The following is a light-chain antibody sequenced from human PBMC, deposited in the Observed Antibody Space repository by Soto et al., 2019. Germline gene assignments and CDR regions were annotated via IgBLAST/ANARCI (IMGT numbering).Light chain of an antibody. V-gene: IGLV1-51*01. Sequence: QSVLTQPPSVSAAPGQKVTISCSGISSNIGNNYVSWYQQLPGTAPKLLIYDNNRRPSGIPDRFSGSKSGTSATLGITGLQTGDEADYYCGTWDSRLSGVVFGGGTKPTVL. J-gene: IGLJ2*01. CDR3: GTWDSRLSGVV. CDR2: DNN. CDR1: SSNIGNNY.